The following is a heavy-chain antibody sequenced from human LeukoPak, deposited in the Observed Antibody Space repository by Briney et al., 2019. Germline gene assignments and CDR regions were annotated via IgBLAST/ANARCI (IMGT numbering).Heavy chain of an antibody. J-gene: IGHJ6*02. CDR3: ARDRHYGSRSRSHYGMDV. Sequence: GGSLRLSCAASGFTFSSYEMNWVRQAPGKGLEWVSYISSSGSTIYYADSVKGRFTISRDNAKNSLYLQMNSLRAEDTAVYYCARDRHYGSRSRSHYGMDVWGQGTTVTVSS. D-gene: IGHD3-10*01. V-gene: IGHV3-48*03. CDR1: GFTFSSYE. CDR2: ISSSGSTI.